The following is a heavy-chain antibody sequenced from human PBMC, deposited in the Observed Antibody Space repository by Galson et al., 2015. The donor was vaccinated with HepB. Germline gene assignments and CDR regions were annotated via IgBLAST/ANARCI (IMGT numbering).Heavy chain of an antibody. V-gene: IGHV4-59*01. Sequence: ETLSLTCTVSGGSISSYYWSWIRRPPGKGLEWIGYIYDNGNTNYNPSLKSRVTISLDMSKNQFSLKLSSVTAADTAVYYCARSYNYYFYGMDVWGQGTTVTVSS. CDR2: IYDNGNT. CDR1: GGSISSYY. D-gene: IGHD3-10*01. J-gene: IGHJ6*02. CDR3: ARSYNYYFYGMDV.